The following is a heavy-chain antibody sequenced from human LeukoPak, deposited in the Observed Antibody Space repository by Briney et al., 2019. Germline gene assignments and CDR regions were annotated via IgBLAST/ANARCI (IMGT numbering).Heavy chain of an antibody. V-gene: IGHV1-69*13. J-gene: IGHJ4*02. Sequence: ASVKVSCKASGGTFSSYAIGWVRQAPGQGLEWMGGIIPIFGTANYAQKFQGRVTITADESTSTAYMELSSLRSEDTAVYYCARGTPVGTAMVTFDYWGQGTLVTVSS. CDR3: ARGTPVGTAMVTFDY. D-gene: IGHD5-18*01. CDR1: GGTFSSYA. CDR2: IIPIFGTA.